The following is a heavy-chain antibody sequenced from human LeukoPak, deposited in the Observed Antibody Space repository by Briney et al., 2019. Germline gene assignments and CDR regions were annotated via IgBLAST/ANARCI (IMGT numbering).Heavy chain of an antibody. CDR2: INFDGST. CDR3: VRGCSSTSCYPFDC. V-gene: IGHV3-74*01. Sequence: GGSLRLSCAASGFTFSNYWMHWFRQAPGKGLVWVSRINFDGSTNYADSVKGRFTISRDNARNTLYMQMNSLRAEDTAVYYCVRGCSSTSCYPFDCWGQGTLVTVSS. J-gene: IGHJ4*02. CDR1: GFTFSNYW. D-gene: IGHD2-2*01.